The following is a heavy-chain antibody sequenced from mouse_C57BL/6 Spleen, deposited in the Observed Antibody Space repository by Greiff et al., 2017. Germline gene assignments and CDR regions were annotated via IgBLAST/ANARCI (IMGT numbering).Heavy chain of an antibody. CDR2: IWTGGGT. V-gene: IGHV2-9-1*01. J-gene: IGHJ4*01. D-gene: IGHD1-2*01. CDR3: ARNGGDGAMDY. Sequence: VQLQESGPGLVAPSQSLSITCTVSGFSLTSSAISWVRQPPGTGLERLGVIWTGGGTNYNSALKSRLSISKDNSKSQVFLKMSSLQTEDTARYYCARNGGDGAMDYWGQGTSVTVSS. CDR1: GFSLTSSA.